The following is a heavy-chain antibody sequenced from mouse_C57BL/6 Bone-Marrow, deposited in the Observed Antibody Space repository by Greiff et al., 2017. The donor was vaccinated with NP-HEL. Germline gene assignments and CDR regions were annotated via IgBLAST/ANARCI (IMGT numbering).Heavy chain of an antibody. J-gene: IGHJ3*01. D-gene: IGHD2-1*01. Sequence: EVQGVESGAELVKPGASVKLSCTASGFNIKDYYMHWVKQRTEQGLEWIGRIDPEDGETKYAPKFQGKATITAATSSNTAYLQLSSLTSEDAAVYYCAPERGNPAWFAYWGQGTLVTVSA. V-gene: IGHV14-2*01. CDR1: GFNIKDYY. CDR2: IDPEDGET. CDR3: APERGNPAWFAY.